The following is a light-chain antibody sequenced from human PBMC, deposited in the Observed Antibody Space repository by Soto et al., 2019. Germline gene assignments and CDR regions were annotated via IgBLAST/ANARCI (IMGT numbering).Light chain of an antibody. CDR2: KAS. CDR1: QSISDW. V-gene: IGKV1-5*03. Sequence: DIQMTQSPSTLSASVGDRVTITCRASQSISDWLAWYQQKPGKAPNLLIFKASNLESGVPSRFSGSGSGTEFTLTISSLQPDDVATYYCQQYNTFWTFGQGTKVDI. CDR3: QQYNTFWT. J-gene: IGKJ1*01.